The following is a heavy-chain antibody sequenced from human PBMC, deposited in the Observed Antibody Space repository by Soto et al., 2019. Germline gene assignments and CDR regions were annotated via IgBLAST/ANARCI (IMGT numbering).Heavy chain of an antibody. V-gene: IGHV1-69*01. Sequence: VQLVQSGAEVKKPGSSVKASCKASGGTFSSYAISWVRQAPGQGLEWMGGIIPIFGTANYAQKVQGRVTITADESTSTAYMELSSLRSEDTAVYYCARDRNGSGSYTARAYDYWGQGTLVTVSS. J-gene: IGHJ4*02. CDR3: ARDRNGSGSYTARAYDY. CDR2: IIPIFGTA. D-gene: IGHD3-10*01. CDR1: GGTFSSYA.